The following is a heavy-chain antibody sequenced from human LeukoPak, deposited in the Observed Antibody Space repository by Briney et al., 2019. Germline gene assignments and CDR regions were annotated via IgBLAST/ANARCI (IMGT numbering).Heavy chain of an antibody. CDR1: GFTFSSYS. J-gene: IGHJ6*03. D-gene: IGHD2-15*01. Sequence: GGSLRLSCAASGFTFSSYSMNWVRQAPGKGLEWVSYISSSSTTIYYADSVKGRFTISRDNAKSSLYLQMNSLRAEDTAIYYCAKNGDRGAYCTGGTCYPYFYYYMDVWGKGTTVTI. CDR3: AKNGDRGAYCTGGTCYPYFYYYMDV. V-gene: IGHV3-48*01. CDR2: ISSSSTTI.